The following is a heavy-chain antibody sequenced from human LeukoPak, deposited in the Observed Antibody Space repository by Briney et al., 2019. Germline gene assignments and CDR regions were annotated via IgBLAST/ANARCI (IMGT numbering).Heavy chain of an antibody. Sequence: ASVKVFCKASGYTFTNYAVNWVRQAPGQGLEWMGWINTNTGNPMYAQGFTGRFVFSLDTSVSTAYLQISSLEAEDTAVYYCARGDSSGSSGDFDYWGQGTLVTVS. J-gene: IGHJ4*02. D-gene: IGHD6-19*01. CDR1: GYTFTNYA. CDR2: INTNTGNP. V-gene: IGHV7-4-1*02. CDR3: ARGDSSGSSGDFDY.